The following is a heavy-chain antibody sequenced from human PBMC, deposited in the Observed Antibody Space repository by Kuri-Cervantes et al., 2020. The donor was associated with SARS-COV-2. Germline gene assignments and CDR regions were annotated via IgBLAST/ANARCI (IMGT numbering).Heavy chain of an antibody. CDR2: INHSGSA. V-gene: IGHV4-34*01. CDR1: GGSFSGFY. Sequence: GSLRLSCAVYGGSFSGFYWRWIRQAPGKGLEWIGEINHSGSANYSPSLKSRVTISVDTSKNQFTLRLSSVTAADTGVYYCARASTTIYGVLIALFSSNAFGIWGQGTMVTVSS. J-gene: IGHJ3*02. D-gene: IGHD3-3*01. CDR3: ARASTTIYGVLIALFSSNAFGI.